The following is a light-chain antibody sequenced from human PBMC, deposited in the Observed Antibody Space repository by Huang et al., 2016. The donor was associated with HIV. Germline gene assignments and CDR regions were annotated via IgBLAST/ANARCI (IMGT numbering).Light chain of an antibody. V-gene: IGKV4-1*01. J-gene: IGKJ1*01. CDR2: WAT. CDR1: QTVLYSLNKKNY. Sequence: DIVMTQSPDSLAVSPGERATINCKSSQTVLYSLNKKNYLAWFQQKPGRPPKLLIYWATTRESGVPDRFSGSGSGTDFTLTINNLQAEDATVYFCLQYYSVPQTFGHGTKVEIK. CDR3: LQYYSVPQT.